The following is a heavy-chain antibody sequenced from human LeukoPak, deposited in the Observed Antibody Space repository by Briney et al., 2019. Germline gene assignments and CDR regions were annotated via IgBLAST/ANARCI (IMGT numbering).Heavy chain of an antibody. D-gene: IGHD3-3*01. Sequence: SETLSLTCAVYGGSFGGYYWSWIRQPPGKGLEWIGSIYHSGSTYNNPSLKSRVTISVDTSKNQFSLKLSSVTAADTAVYYCAREGGDFWSGYYNLNWFDPWGQGTLVTVSS. V-gene: IGHV4-34*01. CDR2: IYHSGST. CDR3: AREGGDFWSGYYNLNWFDP. CDR1: GGSFGGYY. J-gene: IGHJ5*02.